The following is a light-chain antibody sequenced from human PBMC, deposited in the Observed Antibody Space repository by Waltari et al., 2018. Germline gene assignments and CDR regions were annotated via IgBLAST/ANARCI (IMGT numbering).Light chain of an antibody. CDR1: SSDVGGYNY. Sequence: QSALTQPASVSGSPGQSITISCPGTSSDVGGYNYFSWTQQHPGKAPKLMIYDVSKRPSGVSNRFSGSKSGNTASLTISGLQAEDEADYYCSSYTSSSTWVFGGGTKLTVL. CDR2: DVS. V-gene: IGLV2-14*01. J-gene: IGLJ3*02. CDR3: SSYTSSSTWV.